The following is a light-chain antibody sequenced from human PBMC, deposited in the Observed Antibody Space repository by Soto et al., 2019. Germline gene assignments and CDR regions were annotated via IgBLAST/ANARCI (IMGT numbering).Light chain of an antibody. CDR3: RSYSTTSPLV. CDR1: SSDVGGYDY. V-gene: IGLV2-14*01. J-gene: IGLJ1*01. Sequence: QSALTQPASVSGSPGQSVTISCTGASSDVGGYDYVSWYQQHPGKAPKLILYEVNNRPSGVSNHFSGSKSGNTASLIISGLQADDEADYYCRSYSTTSPLVFGSGTKLTVL. CDR2: EVN.